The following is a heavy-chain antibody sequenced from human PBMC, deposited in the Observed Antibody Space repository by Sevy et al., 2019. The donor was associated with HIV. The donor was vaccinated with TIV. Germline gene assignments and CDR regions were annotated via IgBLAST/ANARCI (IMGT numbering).Heavy chain of an antibody. CDR2: ISSNGGST. V-gene: IGHV3-64*01. D-gene: IGHD3-22*01. CDR1: GFTFSSYA. J-gene: IGHJ4*02. CDR3: ARGYYYDSSGYYFVDYFDY. Sequence: GGFLRLSCAASGFTFSSYAMHWVRQAPGKGLEYVSAISSNGGSTYYANSVKGRFTISRDNSKNTLYLQMGSLRAEDMAVYYCARGYYYDSSGYYFVDYFDYWGQGTLVTVSS.